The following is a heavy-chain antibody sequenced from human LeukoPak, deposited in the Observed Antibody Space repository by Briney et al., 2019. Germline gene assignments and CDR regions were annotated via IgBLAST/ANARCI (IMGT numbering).Heavy chain of an antibody. CDR1: GDSVSSKSAA. V-gene: IGHV6-1*01. J-gene: IGHJ4*02. CDR2: TYYRSKWYN. CDR3: ARAYYDISTGYLDY. D-gene: IGHD3-9*01. Sequence: SQTLSLTCVSSGDSVSSKSAAWNWIRQSPSRGLEWLGRTYYRSKWYNDYAVSVKSRISVNPDTTKNQFSLQLSSVTPEDTAVYYCARAYYDISTGYLDYWGQGTLVTVSP.